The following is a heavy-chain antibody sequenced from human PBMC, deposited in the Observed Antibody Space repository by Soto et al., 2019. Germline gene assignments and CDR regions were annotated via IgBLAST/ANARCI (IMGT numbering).Heavy chain of an antibody. CDR2: INHSGST. V-gene: IGHV4-34*01. Sequence: QVQLQQWGAGLLKPSETLSLTCAVYGGSFSGYYWTWIRQPPGAGLEWIGEINHSGSTNYNPSLKXGVTISVDTSKHQFSLKLTSVTAADTAVYYCARDNITGLFDYWGQGTLVTVSS. CDR1: GGSFSGYY. J-gene: IGHJ4*02. D-gene: IGHD2-8*02. CDR3: ARDNITGLFDY.